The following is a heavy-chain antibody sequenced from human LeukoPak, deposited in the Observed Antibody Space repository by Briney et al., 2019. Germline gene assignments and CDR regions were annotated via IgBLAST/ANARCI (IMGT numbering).Heavy chain of an antibody. V-gene: IGHV1-69*06. CDR2: IIPIFGRA. CDR1: GFTFSSYA. D-gene: IGHD5-12*01. Sequence: SLKVSCKASGFTFSSYAISWVRQAPGQGLEWMGGIIPIFGRANYAQKFQGRVTITADKSTSTAYMELSSLRSEDTAVYYCARVPIVATITYFDYWGQGTLVTVSS. CDR3: ARVPIVATITYFDY. J-gene: IGHJ4*02.